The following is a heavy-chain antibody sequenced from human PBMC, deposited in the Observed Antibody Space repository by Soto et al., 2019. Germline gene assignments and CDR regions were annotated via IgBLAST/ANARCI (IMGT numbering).Heavy chain of an antibody. CDR1: GGSISSDY. D-gene: IGHD7-27*01. CDR3: ARRWGTSFDF. CDR2: IHYSGST. V-gene: IGHV4-59*01. Sequence: SETLSLTCTVSGGSISSDYWSWIRQPPGKGLEWIGYIHYSGSTNYNPSLKSRFTISVDTSKNQFSLKLSSVTAADTAVYYCARRWGTSFDFWGQGTLVTVSS. J-gene: IGHJ4*02.